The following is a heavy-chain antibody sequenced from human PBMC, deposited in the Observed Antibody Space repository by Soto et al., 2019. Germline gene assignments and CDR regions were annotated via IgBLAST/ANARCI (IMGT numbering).Heavy chain of an antibody. CDR3: ASSEFH. D-gene: IGHD3-10*01. CDR2: VFYPENT. J-gene: IGHJ4*02. CDR1: GASISRYY. V-gene: IGHV4-59*08. Sequence: PSETLSLTCTVSGASISRYYWTWIRQPPGKGLEWIGSVFYPENTKYNPSLKSRITMSVDTSKNQFSLKLTSVTAADTAVYYCASSEFHRGQGTLVTVS.